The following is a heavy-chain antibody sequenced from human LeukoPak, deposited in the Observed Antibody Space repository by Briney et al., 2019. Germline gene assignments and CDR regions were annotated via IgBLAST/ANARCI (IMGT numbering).Heavy chain of an antibody. CDR1: GFTFSSYG. V-gene: IGHV3-30*02. Sequence: PGGSLRLSCAASGFTFSSYGMHWVRQAPGKGLEWVAFIRYDGSNKYYADSVKGRFTISRDNSKNTLYLQMNSLRAEDTAVYYCARDPNYDILTGYSYFDYWGQGTLVTVSS. J-gene: IGHJ4*02. CDR2: IRYDGSNK. CDR3: ARDPNYDILTGYSYFDY. D-gene: IGHD3-9*01.